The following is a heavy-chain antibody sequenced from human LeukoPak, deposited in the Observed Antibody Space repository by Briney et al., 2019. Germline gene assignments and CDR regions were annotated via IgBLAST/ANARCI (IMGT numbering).Heavy chain of an antibody. V-gene: IGHV5-51*01. CDR2: IYPGDSDT. Sequence: GASVKVSCKASGYTFTTYWIGWVRHMPGNGLEWMGIIYPGDSDTRYSPSFQGQVTISADKSISTAYLQWSSLRASDTAMYYCARPFGGGSPPDYWGQGTQVTVSS. CDR1: GYTFTTYW. J-gene: IGHJ4*02. D-gene: IGHD3-16*01. CDR3: ARPFGGGSPPDY.